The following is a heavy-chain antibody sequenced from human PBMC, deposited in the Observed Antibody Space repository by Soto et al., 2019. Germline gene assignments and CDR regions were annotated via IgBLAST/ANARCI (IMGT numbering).Heavy chain of an antibody. CDR1: GGSISSADSC. Sequence: QVQLQESGPGLVEPSQTLSLTCTVSGGSISSADSCWSWIRQPPGKGLEWIGHIYNSENTYSNPSLKSRVTISVDTSKNQFSLQLSSVTAADTAVYYCARGPTGDKVDYWGQGTLVTVSS. J-gene: IGHJ4*02. CDR2: IYNSENT. V-gene: IGHV4-30-4*01. CDR3: ARGPTGDKVDY. D-gene: IGHD7-27*01.